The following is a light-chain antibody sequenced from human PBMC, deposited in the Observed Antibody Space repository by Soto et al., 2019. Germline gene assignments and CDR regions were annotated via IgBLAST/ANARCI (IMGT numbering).Light chain of an antibody. CDR3: QPRRIGVS. CDR2: DAS. Sequence: EIVLTQSPATLSLSPCERATLSCMASQSVSTDLALYQQTPGRAHILIIYDASTRATGIPAGFSGSGSGTDFTLTISSLEPEGFAVYSRQPRRIGVSFGGGHKVEIK. J-gene: IGKJ4*01. V-gene: IGKV3-11*01. CDR1: QSVSTD.